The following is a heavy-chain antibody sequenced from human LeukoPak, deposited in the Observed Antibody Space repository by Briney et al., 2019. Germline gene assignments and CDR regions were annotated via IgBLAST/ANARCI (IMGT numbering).Heavy chain of an antibody. CDR1: GYTFTSYG. D-gene: IGHD3-9*01. V-gene: IGHV1-69*13. J-gene: IGHJ6*04. CDR2: IIPIFGTA. CDR3: ARDQAPSVSYYDILTGYPPNYYYYGMDV. Sequence: SVKVSCKASGYTFTSYGISWVRQAPGQGLEWMGGIIPIFGTANYAQKFQGRVTITADESTSTAYMELSSLRSEDTAVYYCARDQAPSVSYYDILTGYPPNYYYYGMDVWGKGTTVTVSS.